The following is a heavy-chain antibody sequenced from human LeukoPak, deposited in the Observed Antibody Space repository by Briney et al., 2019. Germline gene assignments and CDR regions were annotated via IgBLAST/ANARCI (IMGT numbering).Heavy chain of an antibody. CDR2: IYPGDSDT. V-gene: IGHV5-51*01. Sequence: GESLKISCKGSGYSFTSYWIGWVRQMPGKGLEWMGIIYPGDSDTRYSPSFQGQVTISADKSISTAYLQWSSLKASDTAMYYCARRTERTYYYGSGSYYFDYWGQGTLVTVSS. D-gene: IGHD3-10*01. J-gene: IGHJ4*02. CDR1: GYSFTSYW. CDR3: ARRTERTYYYGSGSYYFDY.